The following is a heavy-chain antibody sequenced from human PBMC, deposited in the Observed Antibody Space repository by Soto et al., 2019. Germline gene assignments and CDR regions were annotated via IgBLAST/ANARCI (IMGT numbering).Heavy chain of an antibody. CDR2: IYYSGST. CDR1: GGSISSSSYY. Sequence: QLQLQESGPGLVKPSETLSLTCTVSGGSISSSSYYWGWIRQPPGKGLEWIGSIYYSGSTYYNPSPQSRVTISVDTSKNQFSLKLSSVTAADTAVYYCARPSGSYLYYFDYWGQGTLVTVSS. D-gene: IGHD1-26*01. J-gene: IGHJ4*02. CDR3: ARPSGSYLYYFDY. V-gene: IGHV4-39*01.